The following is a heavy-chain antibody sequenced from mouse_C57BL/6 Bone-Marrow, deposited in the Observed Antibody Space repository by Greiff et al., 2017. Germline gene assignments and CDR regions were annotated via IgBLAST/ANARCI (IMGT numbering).Heavy chain of an antibody. CDR2: IGPGSGST. J-gene: IGHJ4*01. Sequence: QVHVKQSGAELVKPGASVKISCKASGYTFTDYYINWVKQRPGQGLEWIGKIGPGSGSTYYNEKFKGKATLTADKSSSTAYMQLSSLTSEDSAVYFCYYDYAFYAMDYWGQGTSVTVSS. V-gene: IGHV1-77*01. CDR3: YYDYAFYAMDY. CDR1: GYTFTDYY. D-gene: IGHD2-4*01.